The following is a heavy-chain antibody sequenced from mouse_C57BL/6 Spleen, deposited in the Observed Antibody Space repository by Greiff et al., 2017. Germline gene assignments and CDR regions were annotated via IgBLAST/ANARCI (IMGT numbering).Heavy chain of an antibody. CDR1: GYTFTDHT. CDR2: IYPRDGST. Sequence: VHLVESDAELVKPGASVKISCKVSGYTFTDHTIHWMKQRPEQGLEWIGYIYPRDGSTKYNEKFKGKATLTADKSSSTAYMQLNSLTSEDSAVYFCAKTAQATFFDYWGQGTTLTVSS. J-gene: IGHJ2*01. V-gene: IGHV1-78*01. CDR3: AKTAQATFFDY. D-gene: IGHD3-2*02.